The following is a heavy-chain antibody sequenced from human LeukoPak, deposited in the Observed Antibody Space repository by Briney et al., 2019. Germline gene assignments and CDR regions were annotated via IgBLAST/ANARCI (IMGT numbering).Heavy chain of an antibody. J-gene: IGHJ4*02. V-gene: IGHV3-30-3*01. CDR2: ISYDGSNK. CDR1: GFTFSSYA. CDR3: ARDRGYGYLFDY. Sequence: GGSLRLSCAASGFTFSSYAMHWVRQAPGKGLEWVAVISYDGSNKYYADSVKGRFTISRDNAKNTLYLQMNSLRAEDTAVYYCARDRGYGYLFDYWGQGTLVTVSS. D-gene: IGHD5-18*01.